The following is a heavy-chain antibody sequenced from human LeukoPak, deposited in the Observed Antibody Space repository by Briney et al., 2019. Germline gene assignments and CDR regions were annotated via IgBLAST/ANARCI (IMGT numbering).Heavy chain of an antibody. J-gene: IGHJ4*02. Sequence: PGGSLRLSCAASGFTFSSYAMHWVRQAPGKGLEWVAVISYDGSNKYYADSVKGRFTISRDNSKNTLYLQMNSLRAEDTAVYYCAKHDVPRVPGIVGATDFDYWGQGTLVTVSS. D-gene: IGHD1-26*01. CDR2: ISYDGSNK. CDR3: AKHDVPRVPGIVGATDFDY. CDR1: GFTFSSYA. V-gene: IGHV3-30-3*02.